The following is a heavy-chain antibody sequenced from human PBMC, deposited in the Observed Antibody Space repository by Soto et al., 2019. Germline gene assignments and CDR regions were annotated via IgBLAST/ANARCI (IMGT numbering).Heavy chain of an antibody. V-gene: IGHV3-7*01. Sequence: GGSLRLSCAASGFTFSTYWMTWVRQAPGKGLEWVANIQQDASKKYYVDSVKGRFTISRDNTKNSLSLQMNSLRAEDTAVYYCARGTYGHAFDIWGQGTMVTVSS. J-gene: IGHJ3*02. D-gene: IGHD4-17*01. CDR1: GFTFSTYW. CDR3: ARGTYGHAFDI. CDR2: IQQDASKK.